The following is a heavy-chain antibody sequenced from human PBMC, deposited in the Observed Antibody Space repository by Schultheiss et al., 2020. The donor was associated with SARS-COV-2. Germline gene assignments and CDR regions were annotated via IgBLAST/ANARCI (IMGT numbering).Heavy chain of an antibody. V-gene: IGHV1-69*13. Sequence: SVKVSCKASGGTFSNSGINWVRQAPGQGLEWMGGIIPVFGTAIYAQKLQGRVTITADESTSTAYMELSSLRSEDTAVYYCAKDLVVMISEMYTSGFDYWGQGTLVTVSS. J-gene: IGHJ4*02. CDR3: AKDLVVMISEMYTSGFDY. CDR2: IIPVFGTA. D-gene: IGHD2-8*01. CDR1: GGTFSNSG.